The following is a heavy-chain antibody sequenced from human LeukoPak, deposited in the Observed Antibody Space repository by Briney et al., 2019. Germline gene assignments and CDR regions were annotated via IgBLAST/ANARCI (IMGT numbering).Heavy chain of an antibody. V-gene: IGHV3-30-3*01. CDR2: ISYDGSNK. CDR1: VFTFSSYA. D-gene: IGHD6-13*01. J-gene: IGHJ4*02. Sequence: VVQPVRSLRLSCAASVFTFSSYAMHWVRQAPGKGLEWVAVISYDGSNKYYADSVKGRFTISRDNSKKTLYLQMSSLRAEDTAVYYCARAPRTAANFDSWGQGTLVTVSS. CDR3: ARAPRTAANFDS.